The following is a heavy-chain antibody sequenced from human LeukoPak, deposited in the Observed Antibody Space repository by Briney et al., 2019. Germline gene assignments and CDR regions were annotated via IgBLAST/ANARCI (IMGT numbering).Heavy chain of an antibody. D-gene: IGHD6-6*01. J-gene: IGHJ6*04. CDR2: IYYSGST. CDR3: ARERPGRNYYSYYGMDV. Sequence: PSETLSLTCTFSGGSVSSYYWSWIRQPPAKGLEGIGFIYYSGSTNYNPSLKRRVTISVDTTKNQFSLKLSSVTAADTAVDYCARERPGRNYYSYYGMDVWGKGTTVTVSS. V-gene: IGHV4-59*02. CDR1: GGSVSSYY.